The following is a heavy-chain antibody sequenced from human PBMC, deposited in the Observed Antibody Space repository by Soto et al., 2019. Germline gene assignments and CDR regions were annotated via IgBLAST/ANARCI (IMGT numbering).Heavy chain of an antibody. CDR3: ARTPAGGSSPR. Sequence: QVQLVQSGAEMKKPGASVKVSCKASGYTFPSSGISWVRQAPGQVLEWMGWISAYNGNTHFAQKFQGRVTMTTDTPTTTAYMELRSLRADDTAGYYCARTPAGGSSPRWGQGTLVTVSS. CDR2: ISAYNGNT. V-gene: IGHV1-18*01. CDR1: GYTFPSSG. J-gene: IGHJ4*02. D-gene: IGHD1-26*01.